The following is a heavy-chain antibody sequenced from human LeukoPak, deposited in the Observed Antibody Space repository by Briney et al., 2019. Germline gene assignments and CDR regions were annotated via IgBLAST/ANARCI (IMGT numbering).Heavy chain of an antibody. D-gene: IGHD3-9*01. CDR3: AKVLFRYFDWFSAFDI. V-gene: IGHV3-30*02. CDR2: IRFDGSNK. J-gene: IGHJ3*02. CDR1: GFTFSSSG. Sequence: GGSLRLSCAASGFTFSSSGMHWVRQAPGKGLEWVSFIRFDGSNKYYADSVKGRFTISRDNSKNTLYLQMNSLRAEDTAVYYCAKVLFRYFDWFSAFDIWGQGTMVTVSS.